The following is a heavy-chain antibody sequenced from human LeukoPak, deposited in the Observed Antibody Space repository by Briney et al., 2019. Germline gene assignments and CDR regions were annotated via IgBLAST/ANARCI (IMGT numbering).Heavy chain of an antibody. CDR3: ARDSIVGATFYYYYMDV. V-gene: IGHV3-9*01. Sequence: GGSLRLSCAASGFTFDDYAMHWVRQAPGKGLEWVSGISWNSGSIGYADSVKGRFTISRDNAKNSLYLQMNSLRAEDTAVYYCARDSIVGATFYYYYMDVWGKGTTVTVSS. D-gene: IGHD1-26*01. J-gene: IGHJ6*03. CDR1: GFTFDDYA. CDR2: ISWNSGSI.